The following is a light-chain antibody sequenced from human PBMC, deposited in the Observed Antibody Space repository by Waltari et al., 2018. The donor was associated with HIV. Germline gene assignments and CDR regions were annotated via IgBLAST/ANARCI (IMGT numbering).Light chain of an antibody. CDR1: QSVSTY. CDR2: VAS. V-gene: IGKV1-39*01. J-gene: IGKJ2*03. CDR3: QQSYNMYS. Sequence: DIQMTQSPSSLSASVGDRVTITCRASQSVSTYVNWYQQKPGKAPRLLNSVASTKQSGVPSRFIGSGSGTDFTLTIRGLQPEDVATYYCQQSYNMYSFGQGTTLEIK.